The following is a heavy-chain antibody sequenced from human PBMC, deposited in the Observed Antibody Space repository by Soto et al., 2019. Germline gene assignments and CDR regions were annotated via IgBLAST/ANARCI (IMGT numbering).Heavy chain of an antibody. V-gene: IGHV1-18*01. Sequence: QVQLVQSGAEVKKPGASVKVSCKASGYTFTSYGISWVRQAPGQGLEWMGWISAYNGNTNYAQRLKCRGTMTTDTSTSTAYMELRSLRADDTAVYYCAREVGPLYANLPYYYYGMDVWGQGTTVTVSS. CDR2: ISAYNGNT. J-gene: IGHJ6*02. CDR1: GYTFTSYG. CDR3: AREVGPLYANLPYYYYGMDV. D-gene: IGHD3-16*01.